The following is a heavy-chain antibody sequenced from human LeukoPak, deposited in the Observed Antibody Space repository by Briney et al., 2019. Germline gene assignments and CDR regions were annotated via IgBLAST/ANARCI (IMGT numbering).Heavy chain of an antibody. CDR2: IRSKANSYAT. CDR1: GFTFSGSA. Sequence: GGSLRLSCAASGFTFSGSAMHWARQASGKGLEWVGRIRSKANSYATAYAASVKGRFTISRDDSKNTAYLQMNSLKTEDAAVYYCTYDWPGYWCQGTLVTVSS. D-gene: IGHD3-9*01. J-gene: IGHJ4*02. V-gene: IGHV3-73*01. CDR3: TYDWPGY.